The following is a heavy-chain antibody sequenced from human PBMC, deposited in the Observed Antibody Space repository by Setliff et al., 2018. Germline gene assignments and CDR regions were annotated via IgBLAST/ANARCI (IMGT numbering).Heavy chain of an antibody. Sequence: GSLRLSCAASGFAFSASTMNWVRQAPGKGLEWVSTATTSGTYSYYADSVKGRFSMSRDNSKNTLYLQMNSLRTEDTAVYYCATDGVQNYNLDYWGQGTLVTVSS. J-gene: IGHJ4*02. V-gene: IGHV3-21*03. CDR2: ATTSGTYS. CDR3: ATDGVQNYNLDY. D-gene: IGHD1-1*01. CDR1: GFAFSAST.